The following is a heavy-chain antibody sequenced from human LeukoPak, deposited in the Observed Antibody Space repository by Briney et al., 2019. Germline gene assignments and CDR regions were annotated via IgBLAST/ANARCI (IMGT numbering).Heavy chain of an antibody. Sequence: GVSLRLSCAASGFTFSSYSMHWVRQAPGKGLEWVAVISYDGSDKYYADSVKGRFTISRDNSKNTLYLQMNSLRAEDTALYYCAREVYDTSGVDYWGQGTLVTVSS. D-gene: IGHD3-22*01. CDR3: AREVYDTSGVDY. V-gene: IGHV3-30*04. CDR1: GFTFSSYS. J-gene: IGHJ4*02. CDR2: ISYDGSDK.